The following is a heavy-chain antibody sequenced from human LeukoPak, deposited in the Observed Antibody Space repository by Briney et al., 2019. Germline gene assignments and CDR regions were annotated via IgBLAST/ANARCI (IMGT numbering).Heavy chain of an antibody. V-gene: IGHV4-34*01. D-gene: IGHD3-22*01. J-gene: IGHJ4*02. Sequence: SETLSLTCAVYGGSFSGYYWSWIRQPPGKGLEWIGEVNHSGSTNYNPSLKSRVTISVDTSKNQSSLKLSSVTAADTAVYYCARKTGEIVVADYWGQGTLVTVSS. CDR2: VNHSGST. CDR3: ARKTGEIVVADY. CDR1: GGSFSGYY.